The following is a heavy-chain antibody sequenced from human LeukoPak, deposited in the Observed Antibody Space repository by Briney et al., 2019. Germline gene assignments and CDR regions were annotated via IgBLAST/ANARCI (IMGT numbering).Heavy chain of an antibody. D-gene: IGHD6-13*01. J-gene: IGHJ5*02. V-gene: IGHV1-3*01. CDR3: ARGLPGQQLANDWFDP. CDR2: INAGNGNT. CDR1: GYTFTSYA. Sequence: ASVKVSCKASGYTFTSYAMHWVRQAPGQRLEWMGWINAGNGNTKYSQKFQGRVTITRDTSASTAYMELSSLRSGDTAVYYCARGLPGQQLANDWFDPWGQGTLVTVSS.